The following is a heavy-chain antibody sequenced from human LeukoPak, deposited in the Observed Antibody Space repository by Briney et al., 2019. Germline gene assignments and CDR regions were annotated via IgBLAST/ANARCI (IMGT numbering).Heavy chain of an antibody. CDR3: ARAASRGDGYNFFDY. CDR2: INWNGGST. Sequence: PGGSLRLSCAASGFTFDDYGMSWVRQAPGKGLEWVSGINWNGGSTGYADSVKGRFTISRDNAKNSLCLQMNSLRAEDTALYYCARAASRGDGYNFFDYWGQGTLVTVSS. CDR1: GFTFDDYG. V-gene: IGHV3-20*04. J-gene: IGHJ4*02. D-gene: IGHD5-24*01.